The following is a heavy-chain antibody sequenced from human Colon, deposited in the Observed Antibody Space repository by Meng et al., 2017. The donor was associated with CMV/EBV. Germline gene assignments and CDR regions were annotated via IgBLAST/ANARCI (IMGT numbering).Heavy chain of an antibody. V-gene: IGHV4-61*01. Sequence: SETLSLTCTVSGGSVSGRISYWTWIRQPPGKPLEWIGYVYYTGSTTYNPSLKSRVTMSVDTSNNQFSLSLTSVTAADTAVYFCARDEYNSRAGPRNYFYGMDVWGQGTTDTVSS. CDR2: VYYTGST. CDR3: ARDEYNSRAGPRNYFYGMDV. J-gene: IGHJ6*02. D-gene: IGHD6-6*01. CDR1: GGSVSGRISY.